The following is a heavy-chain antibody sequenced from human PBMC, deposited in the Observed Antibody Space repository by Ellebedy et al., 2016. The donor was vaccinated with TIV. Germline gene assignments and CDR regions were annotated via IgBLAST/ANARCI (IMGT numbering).Heavy chain of an antibody. V-gene: IGHV3-48*02. CDR2: ISSGITTT. CDR3: ARDGNSVGGTYWYFDL. J-gene: IGHJ2*01. Sequence: GESLKISCAATGFTFSSYSMNSVRQAPGKGLEWVSYISSGITTTYYADSVKGRFTISRDNAKNSLYLQMNSLRDEDTAVYYCARDGNSVGGTYWYFDLWGRGTLVTVSA. CDR1: GFTFSSYS. D-gene: IGHD1-26*01.